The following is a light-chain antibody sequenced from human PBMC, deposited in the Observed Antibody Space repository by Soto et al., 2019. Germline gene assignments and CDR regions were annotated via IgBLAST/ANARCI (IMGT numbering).Light chain of an antibody. V-gene: IGKV3-15*01. CDR2: GAS. CDR1: QSVSSN. Sequence: EIVMTQSPATLSVSPGERATLSCRASQSVSSNLAWYQQKPGQAPRLLIYGASTRATGIPARFSGSGSGTYSTLTISSLQSEYFAVYYCQQYNKSPYTFGQGTKLEIK. J-gene: IGKJ2*01. CDR3: QQYNKSPYT.